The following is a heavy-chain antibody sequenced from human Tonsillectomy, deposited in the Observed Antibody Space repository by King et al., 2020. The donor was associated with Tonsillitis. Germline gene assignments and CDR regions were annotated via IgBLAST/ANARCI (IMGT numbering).Heavy chain of an antibody. CDR2: IYHSGST. Sequence: LQLQESGSGLVKPSQTLSLTCAVSGGSISSGGYSWSWIRQPPGKGLEWIGYIYHSGSTYYNPSLKSRVTISVDRSKNQFSLKLSSVTAADTAVYYCARESFKDIVVVPAAIKKKNDAFDIWGQGTMVTVSS. V-gene: IGHV4-30-2*01. CDR3: ARESFKDIVVVPAAIKKKNDAFDI. J-gene: IGHJ3*02. D-gene: IGHD2-2*01. CDR1: GGSISSGGYS.